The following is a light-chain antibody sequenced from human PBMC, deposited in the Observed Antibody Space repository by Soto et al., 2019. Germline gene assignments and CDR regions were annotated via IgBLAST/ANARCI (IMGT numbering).Light chain of an antibody. CDR1: QDIRSD. CDR2: AAS. V-gene: IGKV1-6*01. Sequence: AIQMTQSPSSLSASVGDRVTVTCRASQDIRSDVGWYQQKPGQAPKVLMYAASRLHSGVPSRFSGSGSGTDFTLTISSLQPEDFATYYCLQDYNYPWTFGQGTKVDIK. J-gene: IGKJ1*01. CDR3: LQDYNYPWT.